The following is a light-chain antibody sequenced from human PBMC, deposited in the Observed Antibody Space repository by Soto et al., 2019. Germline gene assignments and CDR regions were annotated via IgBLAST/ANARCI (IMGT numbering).Light chain of an antibody. CDR3: SSYTTSNTRQIV. CDR1: SSDVGGYNY. CDR2: DVS. Sequence: QSVLTQPASVSGSPGQSITISCTGTSSDVGGYNYVSWYQHHPGKAPKLMIFDVSNRPSGVCNRFSGSKSGNTASLTISGLQPEDEADYYGSSYTTSNTRQIVFGTGTKLTVL. J-gene: IGLJ1*01. V-gene: IGLV2-14*03.